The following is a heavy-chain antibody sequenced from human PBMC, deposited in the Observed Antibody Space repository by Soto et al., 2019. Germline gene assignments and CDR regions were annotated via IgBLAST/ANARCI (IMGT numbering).Heavy chain of an antibody. CDR1: GFIFSGYS. CDR3: AKDCGGGGSCTD. V-gene: IGHV3-23*01. Sequence: PGGSLRLSCAASGFIFSGYSMSWVRQAPGKGLEGVSTIGGSGDTTYYAYSVKGRFTISRDNSKNTMYVQMNSLRADDTVVYYCAKDCGGGGSCTDWGQGTRVTVSS. J-gene: IGHJ4*02. D-gene: IGHD2-15*01. CDR2: IGGSGDTT.